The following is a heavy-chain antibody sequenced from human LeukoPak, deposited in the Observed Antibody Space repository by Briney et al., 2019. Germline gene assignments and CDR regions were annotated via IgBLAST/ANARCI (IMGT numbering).Heavy chain of an antibody. CDR1: GYTFTNYW. D-gene: IGHD3-22*01. CDR3: AVFKHYYDSSGYASLDY. CDR2: IYPGDSDT. J-gene: IGHJ4*02. V-gene: IGHV5-51*01. Sequence: GESLKISCKGSGYTFTNYWIGWVRQMPGKGLEWMGIIYPGDSDTRYSPSFQGQVTISADKSISTAYLQWSSLKASDTAMYYCAVFKHYYDSSGYASLDYWGQGTLVTVSS.